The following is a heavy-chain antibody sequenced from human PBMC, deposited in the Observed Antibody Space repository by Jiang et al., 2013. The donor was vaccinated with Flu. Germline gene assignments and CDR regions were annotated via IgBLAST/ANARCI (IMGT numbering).Heavy chain of an antibody. CDR3: ARDNDTYSSQDY. J-gene: IGHJ4*02. Sequence: SVKVSCKASGYTFTGYYMHWVRQAPGQGLEWMGWINPNSGGTNYAQKFQGRVTMTRDTSISTAYMELSRLRSDDTAVYYCARDNDTYSSQDYWGQGTLVTVSS. V-gene: IGHV1-2*02. CDR2: INPNSGGT. CDR1: GYTFTGYY. D-gene: IGHD6-13*01.